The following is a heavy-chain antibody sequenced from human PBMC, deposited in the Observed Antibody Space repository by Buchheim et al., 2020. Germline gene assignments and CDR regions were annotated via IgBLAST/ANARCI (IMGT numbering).Heavy chain of an antibody. CDR2: ISYDGSNK. J-gene: IGHJ6*02. Sequence: QVQLVESGGGVVQPGRSLRLSCAASGFTFSSYGMHWVRQAPGKGLEWVAVISYDGSNKYYADSVKGRFTISRDNSKNTLYLQMNSLRAEDTAVYYCAKDSGRAARRYGMDVWGQGTT. D-gene: IGHD6-6*01. V-gene: IGHV3-30*18. CDR1: GFTFSSYG. CDR3: AKDSGRAARRYGMDV.